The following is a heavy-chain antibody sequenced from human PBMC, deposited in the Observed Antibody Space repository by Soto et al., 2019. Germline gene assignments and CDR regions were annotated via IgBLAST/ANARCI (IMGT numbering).Heavy chain of an antibody. V-gene: IGHV1-18*04. J-gene: IGHJ6*02. D-gene: IGHD2-15*01. Sequence: VASVKVSCKASGYTFTSYGISWVRQAPGQGLDWIGWISAYNGNTKYAQDLQGRVTMTTDTSTSTAYMELRSLRSDDTAVYYCARFTGGSYNTYYFYYGMDVWGQGTTVTVSS. CDR2: ISAYNGNT. CDR3: ARFTGGSYNTYYFYYGMDV. CDR1: GYTFTSYG.